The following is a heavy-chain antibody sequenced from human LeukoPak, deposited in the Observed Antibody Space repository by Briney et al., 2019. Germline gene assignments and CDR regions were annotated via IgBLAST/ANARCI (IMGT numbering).Heavy chain of an antibody. V-gene: IGHV3-48*01. CDR2: ISSSSSTI. CDR1: GFTFSSYS. J-gene: IGHJ4*02. D-gene: IGHD5-12*01. Sequence: GGSLRLSCAASGFTFSSYSMNWVRQAPGKGLEWVSYISSSSSTIYYADSVKGRSTISRDNAKNSLYLQMNSLRAEDTAVYYCARIGWLRDNDYWGQGTLVTVSS. CDR3: ARIGWLRDNDY.